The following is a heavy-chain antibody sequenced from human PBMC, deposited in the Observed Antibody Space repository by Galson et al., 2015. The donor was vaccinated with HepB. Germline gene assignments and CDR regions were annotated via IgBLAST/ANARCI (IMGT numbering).Heavy chain of an antibody. CDR3: ARAGVHREFDP. CDR2: LSSDGSRQ. D-gene: IGHD2-21*01. Sequence: SLRLSCAGSGFTFSHFAIHWVRQAPGKGLEWVALLSSDGSRQFYADSVKGRFTISRDNSKNTSYLQMNSLRPEDTAVYYCARAGVHREFDPWGQGTLVTVSS. V-gene: IGHV3-30-3*01. J-gene: IGHJ5*02. CDR1: GFTFSHFA.